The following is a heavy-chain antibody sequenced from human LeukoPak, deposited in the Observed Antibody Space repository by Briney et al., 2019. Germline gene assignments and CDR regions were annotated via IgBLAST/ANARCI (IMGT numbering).Heavy chain of an antibody. V-gene: IGHV3-7*01. CDR2: IKQDGSEK. J-gene: IGHJ6*02. CDR1: GFTFSSYW. D-gene: IGHD4-17*01. Sequence: PGGSLRLSCAASGFTFSSYWMSWVRQAPGKGLEWVANIKQDGSEKYYVDFVKGRFTISRDNAKNSLYLQMNSLRAEDTAVYYCARDSPLDGDPAYYYYYYGMDVWGQGTTVTVSS. CDR3: ARDSPLDGDPAYYYYYYGMDV.